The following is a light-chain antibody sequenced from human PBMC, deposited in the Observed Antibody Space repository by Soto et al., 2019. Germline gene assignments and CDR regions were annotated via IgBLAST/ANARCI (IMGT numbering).Light chain of an antibody. CDR1: SSDVGGSNY. CDR2: EVS. J-gene: IGLJ1*01. V-gene: IGLV2-14*01. CDR3: SSYTSSSTPYV. Sequence: QSVLTQPASVSGSPGQSITISCTGTSSDVGGSNYVSWYQQHPGKAPKLMICEVSNRPSGVSNRFSGSKSGNTASLTISGLQAEDEADYYCSSYTSSSTPYVFGTGTKVTVL.